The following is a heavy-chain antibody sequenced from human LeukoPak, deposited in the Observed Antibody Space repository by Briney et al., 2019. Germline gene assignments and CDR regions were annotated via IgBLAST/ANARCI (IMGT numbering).Heavy chain of an antibody. V-gene: IGHV4-39*07. J-gene: IGHJ4*02. CDR2: IYYSGST. Sequence: SETLSLTCTVSGGSISSSSYYWGWIRQPPGKGLEWIGSIYYSGSTYYNPSLKSRVTISVDTSKNQFSLKLSSVTAADTAVYYCASSGSVPAAPFDYWGQGTLVTVSS. CDR3: ASSGSVPAAPFDY. CDR1: GGSISSSSYY. D-gene: IGHD2-2*01.